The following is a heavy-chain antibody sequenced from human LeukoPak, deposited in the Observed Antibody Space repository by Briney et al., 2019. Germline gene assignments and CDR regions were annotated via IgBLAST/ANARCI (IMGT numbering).Heavy chain of an antibody. D-gene: IGHD3-10*01. CDR1: GFTFSSYS. CDR3: ARGITMVRGGNYYYYGMDV. V-gene: IGHV3-48*04. CDR2: ISSSGSII. J-gene: IGHJ6*02. Sequence: PGGSLRLPCAVSGFTFSSYSMSWVRQAPGKGLEWVSYISSSGSIIYYADSVKGRFTISSDNAKNLLYLQMNSLRAEDTAVYYCARGITMVRGGNYYYYGMDVWGQGTTVTVSS.